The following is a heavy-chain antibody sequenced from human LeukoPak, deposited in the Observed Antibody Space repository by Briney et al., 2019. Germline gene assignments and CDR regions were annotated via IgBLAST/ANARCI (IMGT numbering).Heavy chain of an antibody. J-gene: IGHJ4*02. D-gene: IGHD3-22*01. V-gene: IGHV4-39*01. Sequence: ETLSLTCSVSGGSINSTSYYWGWIRQPPGKGLERIGSIYYSGSTYYNPSLKSRVTISVDTSKNQFSLKLSSVTAADTAVYYCARHGPLYGYYDSSGYYIDYWGQGTLVTVSS. CDR1: GGSINSTSYY. CDR3: ARHGPLYGYYDSSGYYIDY. CDR2: IYYSGST.